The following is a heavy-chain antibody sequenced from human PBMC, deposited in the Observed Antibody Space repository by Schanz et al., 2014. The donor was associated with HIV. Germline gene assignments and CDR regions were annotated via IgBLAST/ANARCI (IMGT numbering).Heavy chain of an antibody. V-gene: IGHV1-69*06. Sequence: QVQLVQSGAEVRKPGASVKVSCKASGYTFSNYDINWVRQAPGQGLEWMGGIIPVFGTTNYAQKFQGRVTITADNSTSTAYMELSSLRSEDTAVYYCARGECDFWSGYCPHFHYFDSDVWGPGTSVTVSS. CDR3: ARGECDFWSGYCPHFHYFDSDV. CDR1: GYTFSNYD. CDR2: IIPVFGTT. J-gene: IGHJ6*02. D-gene: IGHD3-3*01.